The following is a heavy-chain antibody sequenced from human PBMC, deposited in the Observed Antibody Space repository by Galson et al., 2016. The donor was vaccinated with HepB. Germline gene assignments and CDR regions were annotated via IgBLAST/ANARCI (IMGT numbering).Heavy chain of an antibody. V-gene: IGHV4-61*02. J-gene: IGHJ3*01. CDR3: ARNNWQFLQFLDALDV. D-gene: IGHD1-20*01. Sequence: TLSLTCTVSGASLNSGTYFWSWIRQPAGQGLEWIGRTSKTGDADYNSSLRGRVTISVDTSKNQFSLNLTSVTAADTAVYYCARNNWQFLQFLDALDVWGRGSMATVSS. CDR1: GASLNSGTYF. CDR2: TSKTGDA.